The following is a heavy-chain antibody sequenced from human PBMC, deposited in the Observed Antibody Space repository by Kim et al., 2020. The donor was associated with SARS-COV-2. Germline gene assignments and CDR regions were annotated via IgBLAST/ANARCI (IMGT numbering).Heavy chain of an antibody. V-gene: IGHV4-34*01. CDR1: GGSFSGYY. CDR2: INHSGST. Sequence: SETLSLTCAVYGGSFSGYYWSWIRQPPGKGLEWIGEINHSGSTNYNPSLKSRVTISVDTSKNQFSLKLSSVTAADTAVYYCAGYCSSTSCYDGDGYNSYWGQGTLVTVSS. CDR3: AGYCSSTSCYDGDGYNSY. J-gene: IGHJ4*02. D-gene: IGHD2-2*01.